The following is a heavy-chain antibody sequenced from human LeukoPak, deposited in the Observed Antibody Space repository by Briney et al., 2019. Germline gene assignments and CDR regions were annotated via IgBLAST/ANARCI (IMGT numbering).Heavy chain of an antibody. J-gene: IGHJ4*02. CDR1: GGAFSVYS. V-gene: IGHV4-34*01. CDR3: TRGIDSVY. Sequence: PSETLSLTCAVSGGAFSVYSWNWIRQPPGKGLEWIGEIYRNGSTTYNPSLKSRVTMSIDPSKNQVSLNLRSVTAADSAIYFCTRGIDSVYWGQGALVSVSS. CDR2: IYRNGST. D-gene: IGHD3-9*01.